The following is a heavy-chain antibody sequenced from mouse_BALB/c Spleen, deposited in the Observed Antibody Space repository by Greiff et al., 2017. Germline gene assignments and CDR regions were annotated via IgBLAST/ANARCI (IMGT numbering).Heavy chain of an antibody. CDR2: IWSGGST. D-gene: IGHD2-3*01. CDR3: ASYDGYYFDY. CDR1: GFSLTIYG. Sequence: VHLQESGPGLVQPSQSLSITCTVSGFSLTIYGVHWVRQSPGNGLEWLGVIWSGGSTDYNAAFISRLSISKENSKSQVFFKMNSLQANDTAIYYCASYDGYYFDYWGQGTTLTVSS. V-gene: IGHV2-2*02. J-gene: IGHJ2*01.